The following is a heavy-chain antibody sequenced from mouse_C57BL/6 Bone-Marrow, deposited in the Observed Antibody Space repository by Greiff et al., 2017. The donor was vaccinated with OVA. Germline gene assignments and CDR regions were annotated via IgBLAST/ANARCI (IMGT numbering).Heavy chain of an antibody. CDR1: GFTFSDYG. CDR3: ARRELRSYWYFDV. CDR2: ISSGSSTI. J-gene: IGHJ1*03. Sequence: EVKLMESGGGLVKPGGSLKLSCAASGFTFSDYGMHWVRQAPEKGLEWVAYISSGSSTIYYADTVKGRFTISRDNAKNTLFLQMTSLRSEDTAMYYCARRELRSYWYFDVWGTGTTVTVSS. D-gene: IGHD1-1*01. V-gene: IGHV5-17*01.